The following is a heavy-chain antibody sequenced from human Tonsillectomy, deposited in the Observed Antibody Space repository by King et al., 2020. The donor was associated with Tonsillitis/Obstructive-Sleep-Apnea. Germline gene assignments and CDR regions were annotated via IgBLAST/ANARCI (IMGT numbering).Heavy chain of an antibody. D-gene: IGHD3-3*01. J-gene: IGHJ3*02. V-gene: IGHV4-34*01. Sequence: VQLQQWGPELLKPSETLSLTCAVYGGSFSGYYWSWIRQPPGKGLEWIGEIDHSGSTNYNPSLKSRVTISVDTSKNQFSLKLSSVTAADTAVYYCAREITTDAFDIWGQGTMVTVSS. CDR3: AREITTDAFDI. CDR2: IDHSGST. CDR1: GGSFSGYY.